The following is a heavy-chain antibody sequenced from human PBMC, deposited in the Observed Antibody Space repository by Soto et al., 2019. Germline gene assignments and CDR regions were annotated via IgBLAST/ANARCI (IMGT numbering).Heavy chain of an antibody. CDR1: GGTFSSYA. CDR3: AIDDYSGDNWFDP. J-gene: IGHJ5*02. D-gene: IGHD1-26*01. Sequence: QVQLVQSGAEVKKPGSSVKVSCKASGGTFSSYAISWVRQAPGHGREWMGGIIPIFGTANYAQKFQGRVTITADESTSTAYMELSSLRSEDTALYYCAIDDYSGDNWFDPWGQGTLVTVSS. CDR2: IIPIFGTA. V-gene: IGHV1-69*01.